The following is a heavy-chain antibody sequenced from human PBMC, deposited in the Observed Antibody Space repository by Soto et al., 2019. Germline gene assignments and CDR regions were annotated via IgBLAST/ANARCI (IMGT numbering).Heavy chain of an antibody. D-gene: IGHD3-3*01. CDR1: EFTFSNFG. CDR3: VKGSDVARQELDY. J-gene: IGHJ4*02. CDR2: ISADGSDK. Sequence: GGSLRLSCAASEFTFSNFGMHWVRQAPGKGLEWVAAISADGSDKYFSGSVKGRFTISRDNSKNTLFLQMNSLRVEDTAVYYCVKGSDVARQELDYWGQGTLVTVSS. V-gene: IGHV3-30*18.